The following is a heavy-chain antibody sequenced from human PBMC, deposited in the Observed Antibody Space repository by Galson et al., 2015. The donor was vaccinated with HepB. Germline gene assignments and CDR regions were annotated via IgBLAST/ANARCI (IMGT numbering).Heavy chain of an antibody. D-gene: IGHD6-13*01. CDR3: AKCSGSNWFVPHHFDS. CDR1: GFAFNNYV. Sequence: SLRLSCAASGFAFNNYVMNWVRQAPGKGLEWVSSISGSGGSTYYRGSFKGRFTISRDNSKNTVYLQMRSLRADDTAIYYCAKCSGSNWFVPHHFDSWGQGTLVTVSS. CDR2: ISGSGGST. J-gene: IGHJ4*02. V-gene: IGHV3-23*01.